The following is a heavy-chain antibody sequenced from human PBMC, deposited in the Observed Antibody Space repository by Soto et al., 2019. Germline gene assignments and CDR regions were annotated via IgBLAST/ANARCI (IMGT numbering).Heavy chain of an antibody. CDR3: AKDTPYPTYYYDSSGYYPDY. CDR1: GFTFSSYG. J-gene: IGHJ4*02. Sequence: GGSLRLSCAASGFTFSSYGMHWVRQAPGKGLEWVAVISYDGSNKYYADSVKGRFTISRDNSKNTLYLQMNSLRAEDTAVYYCAKDTPYPTYYYDSSGYYPDYWCQGTLVTVSS. V-gene: IGHV3-30*18. D-gene: IGHD3-22*01. CDR2: ISYDGSNK.